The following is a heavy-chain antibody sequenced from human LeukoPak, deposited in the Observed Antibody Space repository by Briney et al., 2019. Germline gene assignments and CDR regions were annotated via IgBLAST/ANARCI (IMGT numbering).Heavy chain of an antibody. J-gene: IGHJ4*02. CDR3: ARYYYDSSGFSQTFFDC. D-gene: IGHD3-22*01. CDR2: IIPIFGIA. CDR1: GGTFSSYA. V-gene: IGHV1-69*04. Sequence: GASVKVSCKASGGTFSSYAITWVRQAPGQGLEWMGRIIPIFGIANYAQKFQGRVTITADKSTSTAYMELSSLRSVDTAVYYCARYYYDSSGFSQTFFDCWGQGTLVTVSS.